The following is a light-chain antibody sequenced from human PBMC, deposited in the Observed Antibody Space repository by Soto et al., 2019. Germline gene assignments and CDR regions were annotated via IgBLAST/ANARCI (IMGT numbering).Light chain of an antibody. V-gene: IGKV3-15*01. CDR2: DTS. CDR1: QSIYEK. CDR3: QQYNRWPLT. Sequence: IVMTQSPATLSVSPGERVTLCCRASQSIYEKLAWYQQKPGQTPRLVIYDTSTRATGTPGSFSGSGSGTEFTLTISSLQSEDFAVYYCQQYNRWPLTFGGGTKVEIK. J-gene: IGKJ4*01.